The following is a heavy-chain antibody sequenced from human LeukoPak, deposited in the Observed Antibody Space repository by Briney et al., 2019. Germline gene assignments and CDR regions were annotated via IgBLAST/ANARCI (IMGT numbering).Heavy chain of an antibody. CDR3: ASGTTTKGFGY. CDR1: DSSVSTNY. CDR2: IYYSGTT. Sequence: PSETLSLTCSVSDSSVSTNYWSWIRQPPGKGLEWIGYIYYSGTTNYNPSLKSRITMSFDTSKNQFSLRLSSVTAADTAVYYCASGTTTKGFGYWGQGTLVTVSS. V-gene: IGHV4-59*02. J-gene: IGHJ4*02. D-gene: IGHD1-7*01.